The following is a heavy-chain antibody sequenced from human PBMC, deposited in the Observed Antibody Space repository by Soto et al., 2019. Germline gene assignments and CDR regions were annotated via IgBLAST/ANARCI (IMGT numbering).Heavy chain of an antibody. CDR3: ARDGSEEDCSGGKCYYFDY. Sequence: QVQVVESGGGLVKPGGSLRLSCAASGFTFSDFFMSWVRQAPGKGLEWIAYISGSGSTIRYADSVKSRITITRDNAKNSVSLQINSLRAEDTAVYYCARDGSEEDCSGGKCYYFDYWGLGTLVTVSS. CDR1: GFTFSDFF. CDR2: ISGSGSTI. D-gene: IGHD2-15*01. J-gene: IGHJ4*02. V-gene: IGHV3-11*01.